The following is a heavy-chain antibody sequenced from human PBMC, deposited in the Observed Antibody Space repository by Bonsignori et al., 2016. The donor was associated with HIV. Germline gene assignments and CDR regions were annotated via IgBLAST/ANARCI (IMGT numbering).Heavy chain of an antibody. J-gene: IGHJ2*01. CDR2: IYHSGST. V-gene: IGHV4-38-2*01. D-gene: IGHD3-10*01. CDR3: ARRGQEVWYFDL. Sequence: WIRQPPGKGLEWIGSIYHSGSTYYNPSLKSRVTISVDTSKNQFSLKLSSVTAADTAVYYCARRGQEVWYFDLWGRGTLVTVSS.